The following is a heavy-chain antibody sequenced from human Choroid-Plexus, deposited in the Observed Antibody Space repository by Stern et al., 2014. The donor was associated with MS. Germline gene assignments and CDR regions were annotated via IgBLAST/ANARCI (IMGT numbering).Heavy chain of an antibody. CDR2: VSHDGSYK. J-gene: IGHJ5*02. V-gene: IGHV3-30*18. CDR1: GFTFGSCA. D-gene: IGHD2/OR15-2a*01. CDR3: AKDRQYLTYFFDH. Sequence: QVQLVQSGGGVVQPGRPLRLSCVASGFTFGSCAMHWVRQALGKGLEWVGGVSHDGSYKYYADSVKGRFTISRDNSQNTLYMQMSSLRPEDTAVYYCAKDRQYLTYFFDHWGQGSLVTVSS.